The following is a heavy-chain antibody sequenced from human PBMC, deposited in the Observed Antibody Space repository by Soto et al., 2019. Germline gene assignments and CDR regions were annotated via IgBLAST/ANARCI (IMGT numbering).Heavy chain of an antibody. CDR2: INPNSGGT. V-gene: IGHV1-2*04. J-gene: IGHJ4*02. D-gene: IGHD5-12*01. CDR1: GYTFTGYY. CDR3: ARGEVESYSGYDYTMSLDY. Sequence: GASVKVSCKAAGYTFTGYYMHWVRQAPGQGLEWMGWINPNSGGTNYAQKFQGWVTMTRDTSISTAYMELSRLRSDDTAVYYCARGEVESYSGYDYTMSLDYWGQGTLVTVSS.